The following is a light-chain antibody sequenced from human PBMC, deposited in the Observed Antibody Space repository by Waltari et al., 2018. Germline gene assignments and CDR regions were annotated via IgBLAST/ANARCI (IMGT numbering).Light chain of an antibody. CDR2: AAS. Sequence: DIQMTQSPSYMSASVGDRVTITCRASQGIRNYLAWYQQKPVKVPKLLIYAASTLQSGVPSRFSGSGSGTDFTLTISSLQPEDVATYYCQKYNSAPWTFGQGTKVEIK. V-gene: IGKV1-27*01. CDR1: QGIRNY. J-gene: IGKJ1*01. CDR3: QKYNSAPWT.